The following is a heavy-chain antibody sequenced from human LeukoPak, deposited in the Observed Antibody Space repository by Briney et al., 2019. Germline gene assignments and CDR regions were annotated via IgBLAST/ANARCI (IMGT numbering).Heavy chain of an antibody. CDR1: GVSISSYY. CDR2: IYYSGST. Sequence: SETLSLTCTVSGVSISSYYYSWVRQPPGKGLEWIGYIYYSGSTNYSPSLKSRVTMSVDTSKNRFSLNLNSVTAADTAVYFCARRALSVSTVRGVNWYFDLWGRGTLVTVSS. CDR3: ARRALSVSTVRGVNWYFDL. D-gene: IGHD3-10*02. V-gene: IGHV4-59*01. J-gene: IGHJ2*01.